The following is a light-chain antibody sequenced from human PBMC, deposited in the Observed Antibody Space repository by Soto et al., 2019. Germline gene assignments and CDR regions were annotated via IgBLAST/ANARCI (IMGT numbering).Light chain of an antibody. CDR2: VVN. V-gene: IGLV2-14*01. Sequence: QSVLTQPASVSGSPGQSIAISCTGTSSDVGGYNYVSWHLQHPGKAPKVLISVVNNRPSGVSNRFSGSKSGNTASLTISGLQAEDEADYYCSSYRSGGTFVFGSGTKVTVL. CDR1: SSDVGGYNY. CDR3: SSYRSGGTFV. J-gene: IGLJ1*01.